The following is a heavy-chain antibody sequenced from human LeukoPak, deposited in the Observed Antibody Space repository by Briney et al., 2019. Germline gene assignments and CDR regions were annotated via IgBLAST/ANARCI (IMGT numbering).Heavy chain of an antibody. CDR1: GFTYSSYS. J-gene: IGHJ5*02. CDR2: ISSSSSYI. Sequence: PGGSLRLSWAASGFTYSSYSMNWVRQAPGKGLEWVSSISSSSSYIYYADSVKGRFTISRDNAKNSLYLQMNSLRAEDTAVYYCARDGIAVAGTSEGWFDPWGQGTLVTVSS. V-gene: IGHV3-21*01. D-gene: IGHD6-19*01. CDR3: ARDGIAVAGTSEGWFDP.